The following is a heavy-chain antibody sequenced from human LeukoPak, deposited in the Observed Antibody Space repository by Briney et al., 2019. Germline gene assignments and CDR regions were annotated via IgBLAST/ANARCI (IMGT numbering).Heavy chain of an antibody. D-gene: IGHD2-2*01. CDR3: ARDLGEYQLLSVY. CDR2: ISSSSSYI. V-gene: IGHV3-21*01. Sequence: GGSLRLSCAASGFTFSSYSMNWVRQASGKGLEWVSSISSSSSYIYYADSVKGRFTISRDNAKNSLYLQMNSLRAEDTAVYYCARDLGEYQLLSVYWGQGTLVTVSS. CDR1: GFTFSSYS. J-gene: IGHJ4*02.